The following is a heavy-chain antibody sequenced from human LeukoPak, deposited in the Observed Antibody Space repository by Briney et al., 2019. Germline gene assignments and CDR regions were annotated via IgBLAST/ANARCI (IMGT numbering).Heavy chain of an antibody. Sequence: IPSETLSLTCTVSGGSISSGSYYWSWIRQPAGEGLEWIGRIYTSGTTNYNPSLKSRVIISVDKSKNQFSLKLTSVTAADTAIYYCARGGDAAPFDYWGQGTLVTVSS. CDR1: GGSISSGSYY. V-gene: IGHV4-61*02. J-gene: IGHJ4*02. CDR2: IYTSGTT. CDR3: ARGGDAAPFDY. D-gene: IGHD5-12*01.